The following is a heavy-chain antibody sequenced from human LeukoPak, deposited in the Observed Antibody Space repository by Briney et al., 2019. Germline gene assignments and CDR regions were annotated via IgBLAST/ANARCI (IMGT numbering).Heavy chain of an antibody. D-gene: IGHD5-18*01. J-gene: IGHJ4*02. V-gene: IGHV4-31*03. CDR3: ARDPRGYSYGYFDY. Sequence: TLSLTCTVSGGSISSGGYYWSWIRQHPGKGLEWIGYIYSGSTYYNPSLKSRVTISVDTSKNQFSLKLSSVTAADTAVYYCARDPRGYSYGYFDYWGQGTLVTVSS. CDR1: GGSISSGGYY. CDR2: IYSGST.